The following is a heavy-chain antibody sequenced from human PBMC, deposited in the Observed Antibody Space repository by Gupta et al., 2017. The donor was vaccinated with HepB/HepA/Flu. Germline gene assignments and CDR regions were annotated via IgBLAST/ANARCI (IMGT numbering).Heavy chain of an antibody. J-gene: IGHJ6*01. V-gene: IGHV1-8*01. CDR2: MNPNSGNT. CDR3: ARDKELLWFGELLQRSYYGMDV. CDR1: GYTFTSYD. D-gene: IGHD3-10*01. Sequence: QVQLVQSGAEVKKPGASVMVSCKASGYTFTSYDINWVRQATGQGLEWMGWMNPNSGNTGYAQKCQGRVTMTRNTSISTAYMELSSLGSEDTAVYYCARDKELLWFGELLQRSYYGMDVWGQGTTGTGAS.